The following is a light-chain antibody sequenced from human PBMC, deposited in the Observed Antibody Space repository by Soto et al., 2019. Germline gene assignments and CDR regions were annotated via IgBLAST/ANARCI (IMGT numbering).Light chain of an antibody. CDR1: SGVLSYSNNKNY. CDR2: WAS. J-gene: IGKJ5*01. V-gene: IGKV4-1*01. Sequence: DIVMTQSPDSLAVSLGERGTIHSKSSSGVLSYSNNKNYLAWYQQKPGQPPKLLIYWASTRESAVPDRFSGSGSGTDFTLTIGSLQAEDVAVYYCQQYYTTPAITFGQGTRLEIK. CDR3: QQYYTTPAIT.